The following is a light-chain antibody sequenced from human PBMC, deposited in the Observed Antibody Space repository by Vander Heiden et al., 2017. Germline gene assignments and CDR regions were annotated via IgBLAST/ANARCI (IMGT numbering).Light chain of an antibody. CDR1: SSDVGGYNY. CDR3: CSYAGSYTCGV. V-gene: IGLV2-11*01. CDR2: EVN. J-gene: IGLJ2*01. Sequence: HSALTQPPSASRSPGQPVTISCTGTSSDVGGYNYVSWYQQHPGKAPKLMIYEVNKRPSGVPDRFSASKSGNTASLTISGLQAEDEADYYCCSYAGSYTCGVLGGGTKLTVL.